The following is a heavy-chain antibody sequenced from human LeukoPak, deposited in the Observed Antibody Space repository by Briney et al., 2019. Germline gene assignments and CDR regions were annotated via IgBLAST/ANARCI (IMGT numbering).Heavy chain of an antibody. D-gene: IGHD3-22*01. J-gene: IGHJ4*02. CDR2: INPNRGST. Sequence: GASVKVSCKASGGTFTSYAISWVRQAPGQGLEWMGIINPNRGSTSYAQKFQGRVTMTRDMSTSTVYMELSSLRSEDTAVYYCATGGRVRVYDSSAYYGHYWGQGTLVTVSS. CDR1: GGTFTSYA. CDR3: ATGGRVRVYDSSAYYGHY. V-gene: IGHV1-46*01.